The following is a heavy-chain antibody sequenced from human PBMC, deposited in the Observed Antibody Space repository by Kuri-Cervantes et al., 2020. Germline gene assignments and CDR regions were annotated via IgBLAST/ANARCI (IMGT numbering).Heavy chain of an antibody. Sequence: GGSLRLSCAASGFTFSSYGMHWVRQAPGKGLEWVAVIWYDGSNKYYADSVKGRFTISRDNSKNTLYLQMNSLRAEDTAVYYCARDFSYYDSSGYGYWGQGTLVTVSS. CDR1: GFTFSSYG. D-gene: IGHD3-22*01. J-gene: IGHJ4*02. V-gene: IGHV3-33*01. CDR3: ARDFSYYDSSGYGY. CDR2: IWYDGSNK.